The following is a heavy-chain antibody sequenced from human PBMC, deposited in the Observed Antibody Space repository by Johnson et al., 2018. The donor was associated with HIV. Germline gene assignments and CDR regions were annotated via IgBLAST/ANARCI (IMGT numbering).Heavy chain of an antibody. J-gene: IGHJ3*02. CDR2: ISGIST. D-gene: IGHD4-17*01. Sequence: ESGGGVVRPGGSLRLSCAASGFTFDDCGMSWVRQGPGKGLEWVSSISGISTYYADSRKGRFTISRDNSKNSLYLQMNSLRAEDTALYYCARDKYGVPSGAFDIWGQGTMVSVSS. CDR3: ARDKYGVPSGAFDI. V-gene: IGHV3-20*04. CDR1: GFTFDDCG.